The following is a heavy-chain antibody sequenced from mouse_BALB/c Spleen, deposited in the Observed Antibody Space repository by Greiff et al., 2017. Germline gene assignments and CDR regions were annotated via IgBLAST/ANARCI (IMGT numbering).Heavy chain of an antibody. D-gene: IGHD1-1*01. V-gene: IGHV1-80*01. CDR3: ARGAITTVVGYFDY. CDR1: GYAFSSYW. CDR2: IYPGDGDT. Sequence: VQLQQSGAELVRPGSSVKISCKASGYAFSSYWMNWVKQRPGQGLEWIGQIYPGDGDTNYNGKFKGKATLTADKSSSTAYLQLSSLTSKDSAVYFCARGAITTVVGYFDYWGQGTTLTVSS. J-gene: IGHJ2*01.